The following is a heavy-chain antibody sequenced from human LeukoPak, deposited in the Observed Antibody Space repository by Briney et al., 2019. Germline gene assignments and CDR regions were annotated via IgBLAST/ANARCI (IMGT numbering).Heavy chain of an antibody. J-gene: IGHJ4*02. CDR3: ARESSSSSWLVVDY. V-gene: IGHV4-39*07. D-gene: IGHD6-6*01. CDR2: IYYSGST. Sequence: PSETLSLTCTVSGGSISSSSYYWGWIRQPPGKGLEWIGSIYYSGSTYYNPSLKSRVTISVDTSKNQFSLKLSSVTAADTAVYYCARESSSSSWLVVDYWGQGTLVTVSS. CDR1: GGSISSSSYY.